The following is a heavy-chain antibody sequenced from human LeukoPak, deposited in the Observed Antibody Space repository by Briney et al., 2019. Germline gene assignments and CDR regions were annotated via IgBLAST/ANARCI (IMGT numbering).Heavy chain of an antibody. CDR1: VYTFTSSS. D-gene: IGHD6-13*01. CDR3: ARALGRIAAAGIYY. Sequence: GGSLRLSCAPSVYTFTSSSANSGRQAPEERLWSGSPISSSSSYIYYADSVMGRFNISRDNATNSLYLQMNSLRAENTAVYYCARALGRIAAAGIYYWGQGTLVTVSS. CDR2: ISSSSSYI. V-gene: IGHV3-21*01. J-gene: IGHJ4*02.